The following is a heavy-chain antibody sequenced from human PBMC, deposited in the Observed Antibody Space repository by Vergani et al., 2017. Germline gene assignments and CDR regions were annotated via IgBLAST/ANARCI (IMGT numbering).Heavy chain of an antibody. CDR3: ARDGGQGGVRWFGELFYYYGMDV. J-gene: IGHJ6*01. V-gene: IGHV3-73*01. Sequence: EVQLLESGGGLVQPGGSLRLSCAASGFTFSGSAMHWVRQASGKGLEWVGRIRSKANSYATAYAASVKGRFTISRDNAKNSLYLQMNSLRAEDTGVYYWARDGGQGGVRWFGELFYYYGMDVWGQGATVTVSS. CDR1: GFTFSGSA. CDR2: IRSKANSYAT. D-gene: IGHD3-10*01.